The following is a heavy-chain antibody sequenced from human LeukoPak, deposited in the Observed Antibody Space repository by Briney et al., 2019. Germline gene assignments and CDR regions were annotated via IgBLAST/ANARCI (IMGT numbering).Heavy chain of an antibody. D-gene: IGHD3-10*01. J-gene: IGHJ4*02. V-gene: IGHV3-21*01. CDR3: AKVAHYYGSGSYYEYYFDY. Sequence: GRSLRLSCAGSGFTFSSYSMNWVRQAPGKGLEWVSSISSSSYIYYADSVKGRFTISRDNAKNSLYLQMNSLRAEDTAVYYCAKVAHYYGSGSYYEYYFDYWGQGALVTVSS. CDR2: ISSSSYI. CDR1: GFTFSSYS.